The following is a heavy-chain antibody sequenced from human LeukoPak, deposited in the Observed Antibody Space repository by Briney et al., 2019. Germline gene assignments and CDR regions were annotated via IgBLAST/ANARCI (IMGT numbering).Heavy chain of an antibody. D-gene: IGHD3-16*02. CDR1: GFIFSSYW. CDR2: IKQDGSEK. J-gene: IGHJ5*02. V-gene: IGHV3-7*01. Sequence: GGSLRLSCAASGFIFSSYWMSWVRQAPGKGLEWVANIKQDGSEKYYVDSVKGRFTISRDNAKNSLYLQMSSLRAEDTAVYYCARGVIIRGRLDPWGQGTLVTVSS. CDR3: ARGVIIRGRLDP.